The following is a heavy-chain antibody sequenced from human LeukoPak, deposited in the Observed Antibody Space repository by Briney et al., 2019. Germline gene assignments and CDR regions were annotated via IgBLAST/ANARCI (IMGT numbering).Heavy chain of an antibody. CDR1: GGSISSYY. Sequence: SETLSLTCTVSGGSISSYYWSWIRQPPGKGLEWIGEIYHSGSTNYSPSLKSRVTISVDKSKNQFSLKLSSVTAADTAVYYCASAYYDSSGGFDYWGQGTLVTVSS. CDR2: IYHSGST. CDR3: ASAYYDSSGGFDY. V-gene: IGHV4-59*12. J-gene: IGHJ4*02. D-gene: IGHD3-22*01.